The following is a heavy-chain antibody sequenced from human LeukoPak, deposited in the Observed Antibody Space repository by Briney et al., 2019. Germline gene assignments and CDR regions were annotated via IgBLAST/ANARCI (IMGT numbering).Heavy chain of an antibody. Sequence: GRSLRLSCAASGFTFSNVWMSWVRQAPGKGLEWVGRIKSKTDGGTTGHAAPVKGRFTISRDDSKNTVFLQMNSLKTEDTGVYYCAKDSGSGSYYYDHWGQGTLVTVFS. CDR1: GFTFSNVW. CDR3: AKDSGSGSYYYDH. D-gene: IGHD3-10*01. CDR2: IKSKTDGGTT. V-gene: IGHV3-15*01. J-gene: IGHJ4*02.